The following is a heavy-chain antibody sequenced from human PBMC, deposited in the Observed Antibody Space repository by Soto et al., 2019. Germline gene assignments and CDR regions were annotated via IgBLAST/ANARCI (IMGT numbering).Heavy chain of an antibody. CDR1: GFPFSNYA. D-gene: IGHD6-19*01. J-gene: IGHJ4*02. CDR2: IRGSGTYA. CDR3: AKDRGPLSGWYDFDY. V-gene: IGHV3-23*01. Sequence: EVQLLESGGDLVQPGGSLRLSCAASGFPFSNYAMSWVRQAPGKGLEWVSSIRGSGTYAYYADSVKGRFTISRDNSKNTLSLQMNSLRAEDTALYYCAKDRGPLSGWYDFDYWGPGTLVPVSS.